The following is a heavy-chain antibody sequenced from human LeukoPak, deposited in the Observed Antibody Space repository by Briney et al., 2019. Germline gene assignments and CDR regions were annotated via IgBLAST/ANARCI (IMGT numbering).Heavy chain of an antibody. Sequence: ASVKVSCKASGYIFNGYYIHWVRQAPGQGLEWMGWINPNSGGTNYAQKFQGRVTMTRDTSISTAYMELSRLRSDDTAVYYCTLQIEIGYCSSTSCSYNWFDPWGQGTLVTVSS. CDR2: INPNSGGT. CDR3: TLQIEIGYCSSTSCSYNWFDP. V-gene: IGHV1-2*02. J-gene: IGHJ5*02. D-gene: IGHD2-2*01. CDR1: GYIFNGYY.